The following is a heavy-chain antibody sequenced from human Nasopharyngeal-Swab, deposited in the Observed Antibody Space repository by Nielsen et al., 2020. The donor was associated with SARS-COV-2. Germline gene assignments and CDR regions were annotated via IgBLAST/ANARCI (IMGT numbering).Heavy chain of an antibody. V-gene: IGHV4-59*01. CDR1: GGSISSYY. CDR3: ARERRWLQGNWFDP. D-gene: IGHD5-24*01. CDR2: IYYSGST. J-gene: IGHJ5*02. Sequence: SETLSLTCTVSGGSISSYYWSWIRQPPGKGLEWIGYIYYSGSTNYNPSLKSRVTISVDTSKNQFSLKLSSVTAADTAVYYCARERRWLQGNWFDPWGQGTLVTVS.